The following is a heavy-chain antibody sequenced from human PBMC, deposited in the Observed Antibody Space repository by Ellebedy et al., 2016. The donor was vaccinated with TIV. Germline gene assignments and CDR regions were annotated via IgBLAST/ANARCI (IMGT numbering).Heavy chain of an antibody. J-gene: IGHJ4*02. CDR1: GYSFTGNY. D-gene: IGHD6-13*01. CDR2: ITPKSGGT. Sequence: ASVKVSXKASGYSFTGNYMHWVRQAPGQGLEWMGWITPKSGGTVYAQKFQGRVTMTRDSSISTVYMELTRLTYEDTAVYYCAREPSSSSWYDYWGQGTLVTVSS. CDR3: AREPSSSSWYDY. V-gene: IGHV1-2*02.